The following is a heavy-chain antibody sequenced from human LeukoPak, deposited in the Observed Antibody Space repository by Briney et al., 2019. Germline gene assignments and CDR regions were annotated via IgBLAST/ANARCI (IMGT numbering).Heavy chain of an antibody. CDR1: GFTLSSYW. CDR3: ARRAVVVPAAIGTFDY. Sequence: GGSLRLSCAVSGFTLSSYWMSWVRQAPGKGLEWVANIKQDGSEKYYVDSVKGRFTISRDNAKNSLYLQMNSLRAEDTAVYYCARRAVVVPAAIGTFDYWGQGTLVTVSS. CDR2: IKQDGSEK. D-gene: IGHD2-2*02. V-gene: IGHV3-7*01. J-gene: IGHJ4*02.